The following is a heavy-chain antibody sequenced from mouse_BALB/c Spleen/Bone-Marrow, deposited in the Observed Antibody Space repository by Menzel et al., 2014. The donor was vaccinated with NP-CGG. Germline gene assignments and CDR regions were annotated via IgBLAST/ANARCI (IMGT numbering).Heavy chain of an antibody. Sequence: QVQLKESGAELAKPGASVKMSCKASGYTFTSYWMHWVKQRPGQGLEWIGYINPSTGYTEYNQKFKDKATLTAVKSSTTAYMQLRSLTSEDSAAYYCARDDYDAIAYWGQGTLVTVSA. CDR3: ARDDYDAIAY. CDR1: GYTFTSYW. D-gene: IGHD2-4*01. CDR2: INPSTGYT. J-gene: IGHJ3*01. V-gene: IGHV1-7*01.